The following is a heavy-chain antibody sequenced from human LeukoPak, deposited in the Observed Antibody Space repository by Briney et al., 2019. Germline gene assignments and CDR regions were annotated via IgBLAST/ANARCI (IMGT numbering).Heavy chain of an antibody. V-gene: IGHV3-7*01. Sequence: GGSLRLSCAASGFTFSSDWMSWVRQAPGKGLEWVANIKQDGSEKYYVDSVKGRFTISRDNAKNSLYLQMNSLRAEDTAVYYCARSGNTHGDYDPWGQGTLVTVSS. CDR3: ARSGNTHGDYDP. CDR2: IKQDGSEK. J-gene: IGHJ5*02. CDR1: GFTFSSDW. D-gene: IGHD4-17*01.